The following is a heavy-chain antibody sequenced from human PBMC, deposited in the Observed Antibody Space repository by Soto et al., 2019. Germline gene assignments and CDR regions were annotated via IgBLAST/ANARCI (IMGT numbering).Heavy chain of an antibody. CDR1: GGTFSSYT. D-gene: IGHD3-10*01. Sequence: GASVKVSCKASGGTFSSYTISWVRQAPGQGLEWMGRIIPILGIANYAQKFQGRVTITADKSTSTAYMELSSLRSEDTAVYCCAGVRGLWFGELPRPKGACFDPWGQGTLVNVPS. V-gene: IGHV1-69*02. CDR3: AGVRGLWFGELPRPKGACFDP. J-gene: IGHJ5*02. CDR2: IIPILGIA.